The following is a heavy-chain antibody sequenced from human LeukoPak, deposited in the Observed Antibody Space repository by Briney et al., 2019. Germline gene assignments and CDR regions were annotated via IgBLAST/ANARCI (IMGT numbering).Heavy chain of an antibody. V-gene: IGHV4-59*01. J-gene: IGHJ4*02. CDR1: GGSISSYY. Sequence: SETLSLTCTVSGGSISSYYWSWIRQPPGKGLEWIGYIYYSGSTNYNPSLKSRVTISVDTSKNQFSLKLSSVTAAGTAVYYCARVVPQWLAIDYWGQGTLVTVSS. D-gene: IGHD6-19*01. CDR2: IYYSGST. CDR3: ARVVPQWLAIDY.